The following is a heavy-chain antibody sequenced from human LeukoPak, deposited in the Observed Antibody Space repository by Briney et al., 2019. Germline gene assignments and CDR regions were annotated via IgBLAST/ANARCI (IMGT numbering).Heavy chain of an antibody. Sequence: SQTLSLTCAISGDSVSSNSAAWNWIRQSPSRGPEWLGRTYYTSKWYNDYAVSVKSRITINPDTSENQFSLQLNSVTPEDTAVYYCARDRRQWGAFDIWGQGTMVTVSS. CDR3: ARDRRQWGAFDI. CDR1: GDSVSSNSAA. J-gene: IGHJ3*02. CDR2: TYYTSKWYN. D-gene: IGHD6-19*01. V-gene: IGHV6-1*01.